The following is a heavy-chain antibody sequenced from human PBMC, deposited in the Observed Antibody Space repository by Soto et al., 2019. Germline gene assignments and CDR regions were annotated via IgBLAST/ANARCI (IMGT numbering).Heavy chain of an antibody. J-gene: IGHJ6*02. CDR1: GGSISSYY. D-gene: IGHD1-1*01. CDR3: ARDPRPRLEEAYYYGMDV. Sequence: SETLSLTCTVSGGSISSYYWSWIRQPPGKGLEWMGYIYYSGSTNYNPSLKSRVTISVATSKNQFSLKLSSVPAADTVVYYCARDPRPRLEEAYYYGMDVWGQGTTVTVSS. CDR2: IYYSGST. V-gene: IGHV4-59*01.